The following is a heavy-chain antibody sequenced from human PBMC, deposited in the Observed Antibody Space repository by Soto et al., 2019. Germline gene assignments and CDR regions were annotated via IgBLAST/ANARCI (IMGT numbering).Heavy chain of an antibody. CDR1: GYTFTSYA. Sequence: GASVKVSCKASGYTFTSYAMHWVRQAPGQRLEWMGWISAYNGNTNYAEKLQGRVTMTTDTSTSIAYMELRSLRSDDTAVYYCARDAPTIAAQDDYWGQGTLVTVSS. V-gene: IGHV1-18*01. CDR2: ISAYNGNT. D-gene: IGHD6-13*01. J-gene: IGHJ4*02. CDR3: ARDAPTIAAQDDY.